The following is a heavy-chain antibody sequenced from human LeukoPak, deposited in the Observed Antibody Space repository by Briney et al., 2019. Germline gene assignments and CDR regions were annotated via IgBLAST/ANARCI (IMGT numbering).Heavy chain of an antibody. D-gene: IGHD6-13*01. V-gene: IGHV1-8*01. CDR3: ARDGIAAGCDY. J-gene: IGHJ4*02. CDR1: GYTFTSHD. CDR2: MNPDSGNT. Sequence: ASVKVSCRASGYTFTSHDINWVRLATGQGLEWMGWMNPDSGNTGFAQKFQGRVTMGRDTSINTAYMELHSLTSEDTAVYYCARDGIAAGCDYWGQGTLVTVSS.